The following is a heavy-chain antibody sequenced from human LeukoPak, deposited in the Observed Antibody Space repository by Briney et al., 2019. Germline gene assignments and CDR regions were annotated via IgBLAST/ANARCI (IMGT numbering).Heavy chain of an antibody. CDR1: GGSISSYY. CDR2: IYYSGST. Sequence: SETLSLTCTVSGGSISSYYWSWIRQPPGKVLEWIGYIYYSGSTNYNPSLKSRVNISVDTSKSQFSLELTSVTAAGTAVYYCARHNNFPFYYFDYWGQGTLATVSS. J-gene: IGHJ4*02. V-gene: IGHV4-59*08. CDR3: ARHNNFPFYYFDY. D-gene: IGHD1-20*01.